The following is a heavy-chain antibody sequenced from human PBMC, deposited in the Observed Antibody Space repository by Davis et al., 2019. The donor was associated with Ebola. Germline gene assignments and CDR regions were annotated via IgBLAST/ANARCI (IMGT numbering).Heavy chain of an antibody. V-gene: IGHV3-23*01. Sequence: GESLKISCAASGFTFSDYAMTWVRQAPGTGLEWVSTISGRGGSTYYADSVQGRFTISRDNSRNTLFLQMNSLRAEDTAVYYCARGEKTPNYYYYYYMDVWGKGTTVTVSS. CDR3: ARGEKTPNYYYYYYMDV. J-gene: IGHJ6*03. CDR2: ISGRGGST. CDR1: GFTFSDYA.